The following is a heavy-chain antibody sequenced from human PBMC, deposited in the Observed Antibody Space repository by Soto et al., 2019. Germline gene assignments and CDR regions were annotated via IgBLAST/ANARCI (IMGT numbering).Heavy chain of an antibody. CDR1: GGSISSYY. Sequence: SETLSLTCTVSGGSISSYYWSRIRQPPGKGLEWIGYIYYTGSTNYNPSLKSRVTISVDTSKNQFSLKLSSVTAADTAVYYCVGTYCGGDCYSMYAFDFWGQGTMVTVS. D-gene: IGHD2-21*02. J-gene: IGHJ3*01. CDR2: IYYTGST. V-gene: IGHV4-59*01. CDR3: VGTYCGGDCYSMYAFDF.